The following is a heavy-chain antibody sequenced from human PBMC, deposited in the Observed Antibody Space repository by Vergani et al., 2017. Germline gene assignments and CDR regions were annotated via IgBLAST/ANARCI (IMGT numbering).Heavy chain of an antibody. CDR3: ARGSCLGGSCYMPLFDY. CDR2: IHTSGST. J-gene: IGHJ4*02. Sequence: QVQLQESGPGLVKPSQTLSLTCTVSGGSINSHNYYWSWIRQPAGKGLEWIGRIHTSGSTNYNPSLKSRVTMSEDTSKNQFSLNLTSVTAAVTAVYFCARGSCLGGSCYMPLFDYWGQGILVTVSS. D-gene: IGHD2-15*01. V-gene: IGHV4-61*02. CDR1: GGSINSHNYY.